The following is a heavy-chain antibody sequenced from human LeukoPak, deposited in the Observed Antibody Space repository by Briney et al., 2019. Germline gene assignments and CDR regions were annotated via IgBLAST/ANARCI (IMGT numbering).Heavy chain of an antibody. CDR2: IKADGSEE. V-gene: IGHV3-7*01. Sequence: GGSLRLSCAASGFTFGSNWMTWVRQAPGRGLEWVANIKADGSEESYADSVKGRFTISRDNAKNLVFLQMNSLRTEDTAVYYCGRNTLSAAGDYWGQGTLVSVSS. D-gene: IGHD6-13*01. J-gene: IGHJ4*02. CDR1: GFTFGSNW. CDR3: GRNTLSAAGDY.